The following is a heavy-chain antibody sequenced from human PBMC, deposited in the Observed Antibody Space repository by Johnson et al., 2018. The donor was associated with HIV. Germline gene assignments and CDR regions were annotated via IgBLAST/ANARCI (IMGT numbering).Heavy chain of an antibody. CDR2: ISITGST. CDR3: ARARGEGAARTDAFDI. J-gene: IGHJ3*02. D-gene: IGHD6-6*01. CDR1: GFTFSDYY. V-gene: IGHV3-11*03. Sequence: VQLLESGGGLVQPGESLRLSCAASGFTFSDYYMGWIRQAPGKGLEWISYISITGSTTYADPVKGRFTVPRDNAKNSLYLQMNSLRAEDTALYYCARARGEGAARTDAFDIWGQGTMVTVSS.